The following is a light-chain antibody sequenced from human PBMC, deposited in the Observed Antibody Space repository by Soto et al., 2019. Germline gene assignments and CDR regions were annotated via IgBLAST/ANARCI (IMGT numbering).Light chain of an antibody. CDR3: QQYGSSPPT. Sequence: EIVLTQSPATLSLSPGERPTLSCRASETIRNLLAWYQQRPGQAPRLLIYDAFSRAPGIPARFRGGGSGTDFTLTINRLEPEDFALYYCQQYGSSPPTFGQGTKVDI. V-gene: IGKV3-20*01. CDR1: ETIRNL. CDR2: DAF. J-gene: IGKJ1*01.